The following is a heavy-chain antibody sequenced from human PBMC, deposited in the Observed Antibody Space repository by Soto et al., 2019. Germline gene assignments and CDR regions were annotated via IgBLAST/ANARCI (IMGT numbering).Heavy chain of an antibody. J-gene: IGHJ5*02. CDR3: ARDPFPNQGVAAAGKFDP. V-gene: IGHV4-4*02. D-gene: IGHD6-13*01. CDR1: GGSISNNNW. Sequence: QAQLQESGPGLVKPSGTLSLTCAVSGGSISNNNWWSWVRQPPGKGLVWIGEVHHSGRTNYNPSLKRRVTISVDKSKNESSLKLTSVTAADTAVYYCARDPFPNQGVAAAGKFDPWGQGTLVTVSS. CDR2: VHHSGRT.